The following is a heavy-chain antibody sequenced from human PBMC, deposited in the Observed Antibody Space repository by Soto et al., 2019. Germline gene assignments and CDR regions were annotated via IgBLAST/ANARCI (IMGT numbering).Heavy chain of an antibody. CDR1: GFTVSSNY. Sequence: PGGSLRLSCAASGFTVSSNYMSWVRQAPGKGLEWVSVIYSGGSTYYADSVKGRFTISRDNSKNTLYLQMNSLRAEDTAVYFCARDDARYDVLTAFYFDQWGQGTPVTVSS. V-gene: IGHV3-66*01. CDR2: IYSGGST. CDR3: ARDDARYDVLTAFYFDQ. D-gene: IGHD3-9*01. J-gene: IGHJ4*02.